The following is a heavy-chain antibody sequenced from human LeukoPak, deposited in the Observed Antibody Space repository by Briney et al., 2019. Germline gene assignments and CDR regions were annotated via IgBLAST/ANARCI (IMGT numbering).Heavy chain of an antibody. CDR2: IYYSGST. CDR1: GGSISSGGYS. Sequence: SETLSLTCAVSGGSISSGGYSWSWIRQPPGKGLEWIGYIYYSGSTNYNPSLKSRVTISVDTSKNQFSLKLSSVTAADTAVYYCARVGYDFWSGYYTSPYYYYMDVWGKGTTVTVSS. V-gene: IGHV4-61*08. CDR3: ARVGYDFWSGYYTSPYYYYMDV. D-gene: IGHD3-3*01. J-gene: IGHJ6*03.